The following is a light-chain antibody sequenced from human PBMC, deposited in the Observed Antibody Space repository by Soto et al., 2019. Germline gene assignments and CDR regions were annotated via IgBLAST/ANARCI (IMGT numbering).Light chain of an antibody. J-gene: IGLJ2*01. CDR1: NIGSKT. CDR3: QVWDSSNDRVV. V-gene: IGLV3-21*04. CDR2: DDN. Sequence: SSELTQPPSASVAPGKTAHITCAGNNIGSKTVHWYQQKPGQAPVLVMYDDNDRPSGIPERFSGSNSGNTAALTISRVAAGDEADYYCQVWDSSNDRVVFGGGTKVTVL.